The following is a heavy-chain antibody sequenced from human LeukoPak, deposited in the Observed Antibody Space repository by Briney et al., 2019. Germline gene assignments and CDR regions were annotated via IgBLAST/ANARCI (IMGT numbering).Heavy chain of an antibody. J-gene: IGHJ4*02. CDR3: ARDHHYYDSSGYYYG. D-gene: IGHD3-22*01. CDR2: INSDGSST. V-gene: IGHV3-74*01. Sequence: GGSLRLSCAASGFTFSSYWMHWVRQAPGKGLVWVSRINSDGSSTSYADSVKGRFTISRDNAKNTLYLQMNGLRAEDTAVYYCARDHHYYDSSGYYYGWGQGTLVTVSS. CDR1: GFTFSSYW.